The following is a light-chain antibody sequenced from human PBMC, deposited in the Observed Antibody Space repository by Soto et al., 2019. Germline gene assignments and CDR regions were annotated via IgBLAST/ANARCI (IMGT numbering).Light chain of an antibody. Sequence: DIVMTQSPATLSLSPGERATLSCRASQSVSLSLAWYQQKPGQAPRLLIYDASKRASGFPARFSGSGSGTDFTLTISSLEPEDFAVYYCQERTGWPPWTFGQGTKVDIK. CDR1: QSVSLS. CDR2: DAS. J-gene: IGKJ1*01. V-gene: IGKV3-11*01. CDR3: QERTGWPPWT.